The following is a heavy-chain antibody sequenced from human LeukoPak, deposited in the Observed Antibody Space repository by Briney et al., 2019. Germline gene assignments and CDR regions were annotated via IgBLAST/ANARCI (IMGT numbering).Heavy chain of an antibody. Sequence: GRSLRLSCAASGFTFSSYAMSWVRQAPGKGLEWVSAISGSGGSTYYADSVKGRFTISRDNSKNTLYLQMNSLRAEDTAVYYCASGEYSSSFAYYYYGMDVWGQGTTVTVSS. CDR3: ASGEYSSSFAYYYYGMDV. J-gene: IGHJ6*02. CDR2: ISGSGGST. V-gene: IGHV3-23*01. CDR1: GFTFSSYA. D-gene: IGHD6-6*01.